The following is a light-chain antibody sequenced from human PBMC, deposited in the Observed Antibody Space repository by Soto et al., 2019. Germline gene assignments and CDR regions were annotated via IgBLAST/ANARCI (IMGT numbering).Light chain of an antibody. CDR1: QSLNNW. Sequence: DIQMTQSPTTLSASVGDRVTITCRASQSLNNWLAWYQQKPGKAPQLLLYQASSLERGVPSRFSGSESGTEFTLTISSLQPDDFATYYCQQYNTYPWTFGQGTKVEIK. CDR3: QQYNTYPWT. CDR2: QAS. V-gene: IGKV1-5*03. J-gene: IGKJ1*01.